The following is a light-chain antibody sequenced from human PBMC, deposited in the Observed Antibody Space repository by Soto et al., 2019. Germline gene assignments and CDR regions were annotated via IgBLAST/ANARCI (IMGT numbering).Light chain of an antibody. Sequence: EMVITQSPATLSVSPGGRATLSCRASQSISDTLAWYQQKPGQAPRLLIHGASTRAPGFPARFSGSGSGTDFTLTISSLQSEEFAVYYCQQYDNWPWTFGQGTKVDIK. CDR1: QSISDT. CDR2: GAS. CDR3: QQYDNWPWT. J-gene: IGKJ1*01. V-gene: IGKV3-15*01.